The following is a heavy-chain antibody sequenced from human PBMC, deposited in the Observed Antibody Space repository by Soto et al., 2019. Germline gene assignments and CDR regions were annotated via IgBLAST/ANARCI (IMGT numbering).Heavy chain of an antibody. D-gene: IGHD1-1*01. CDR1: GVSITSDKW. CDR3: AGSRYNWNDPFHH. CDR2: INDTGST. Sequence: QVRLQESGPGLVKPSGTLSLTCTVSGVSITSDKWWSWVRQPPGKGLEWIGEINDTGSTNYNPSLKSRVPMSLDKSKNQLSLRLISVTAADTAVYYCAGSRYNWNDPFHHWGQGTLVIVSS. J-gene: IGHJ4*02. V-gene: IGHV4-4*02.